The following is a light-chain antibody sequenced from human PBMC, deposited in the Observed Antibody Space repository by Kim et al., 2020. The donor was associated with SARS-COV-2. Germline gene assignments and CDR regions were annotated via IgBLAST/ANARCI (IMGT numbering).Light chain of an antibody. CDR2: GAS. Sequence: SVSPGERVTLSCRASQSVSNSLAWYQQKPGQAPRLLISGASTRATGIPARFSGSGSGTEFTLTISSLQSEDFAVYYCQQYNSWWSFGQGTKVDIK. V-gene: IGKV3-15*01. J-gene: IGKJ1*01. CDR3: QQYNSWWS. CDR1: QSVSNS.